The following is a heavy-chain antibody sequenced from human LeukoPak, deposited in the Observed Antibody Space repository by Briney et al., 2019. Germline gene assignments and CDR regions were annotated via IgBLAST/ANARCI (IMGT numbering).Heavy chain of an antibody. J-gene: IGHJ4*02. CDR3: AGRYCTSTMCYVGAVAGNVV. Sequence: PPETLSHTCTVSHDSISTYSWSWIRQPPGKGLEWLGYVSYSGTTNYNPALKSRVTMSADTSKSQFSLTLRSVTAADTAVYYCAGRYCTSTMCYVGAVAGNVVWGQGARFTVSS. CDR2: VSYSGTT. CDR1: HDSISTYS. D-gene: IGHD2-2*01. V-gene: IGHV4-59*13.